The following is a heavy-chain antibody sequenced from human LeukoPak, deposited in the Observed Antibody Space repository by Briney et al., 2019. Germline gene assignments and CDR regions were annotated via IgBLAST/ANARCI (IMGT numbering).Heavy chain of an antibody. CDR2: ISGSGGTT. J-gene: IGHJ4*02. CDR3: AKAPFGAATFDS. CDR1: GFTFNSYA. Sequence: GGSLRLFCAASGFTFNSYAMSGVRQARGKGLEWVSAISGSGGTTYYADSVKGRFTISRDNSKNTLYLQMNSLRAEDTAVYYCAKAPFGAATFDSWGQGTLVTVSS. D-gene: IGHD2-15*01. V-gene: IGHV3-23*01.